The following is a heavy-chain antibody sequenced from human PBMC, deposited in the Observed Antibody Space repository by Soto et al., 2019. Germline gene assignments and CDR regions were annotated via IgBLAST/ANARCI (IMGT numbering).Heavy chain of an antibody. CDR1: GGTFSSL. CDR3: ATRPPGYCTTSSCPFDY. D-gene: IGHD2-8*01. V-gene: IGHV3-66*01. J-gene: IGHJ4*02. CDR2: VYSGGST. Sequence: GASVKVSCKASGGTFSSLMSWVRQAPGKGLEWVSIVYSGGSTYYADSVKGRFTISTDNFRNIVHLQMYSLRAEDTAVYYCATRPPGYCTTSSCPFDYWGQGTLVTVSS.